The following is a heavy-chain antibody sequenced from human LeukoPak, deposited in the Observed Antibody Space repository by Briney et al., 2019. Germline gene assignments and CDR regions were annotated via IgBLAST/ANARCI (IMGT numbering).Heavy chain of an antibody. CDR2: INPNSGGT. V-gene: IGHV1-2*02. D-gene: IGHD3-22*01. Sequence: ASVKVSCKASGYTFTGYYMHWVRQAPGQGLEWMGWINPNSGGTNYAQKFQGRFTMTRDTSISTAYMELSRLRSDDTAVYYCARMGDYYDSSGYRNYYYYYMDVWGKGTTVTISS. J-gene: IGHJ6*03. CDR1: GYTFTGYY. CDR3: ARMGDYYDSSGYRNYYYYYMDV.